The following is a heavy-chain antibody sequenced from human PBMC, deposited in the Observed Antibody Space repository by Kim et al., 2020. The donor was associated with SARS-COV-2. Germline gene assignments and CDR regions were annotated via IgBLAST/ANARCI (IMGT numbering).Heavy chain of an antibody. CDR1: GFTFSSYW. CDR2: IKQDGSEK. Sequence: GGSLRLSCAASGFTFSSYWMSWVRQAPGKGLEWVANIKQDGSEKYYVDSVKGRFTISRDNAKNSLYLQMNSLRAEDTAVYYCARDGLYYYGSGSYYNTDHYYYYGMDVWGQGPTVTVSS. J-gene: IGHJ6*02. V-gene: IGHV3-7*01. CDR3: ARDGLYYYGSGSYYNTDHYYYYGMDV. D-gene: IGHD3-10*01.